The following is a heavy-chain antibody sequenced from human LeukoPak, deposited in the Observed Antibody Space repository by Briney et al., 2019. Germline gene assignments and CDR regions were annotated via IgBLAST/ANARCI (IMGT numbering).Heavy chain of an antibody. J-gene: IGHJ5*02. CDR2: ISAYNGNT. Sequence: ASVKVSCKASGYTFTSYGISWVRQAPGQGLEWMGWISAYNGNTNYAQKLQGRVTMTTDTSTSTAYMELRSLRSDDTAVYYCARVIGIAVVTKRGWFDPWGQGTLVTVSS. CDR3: ARVIGIAVVTKRGWFDP. V-gene: IGHV1-18*01. D-gene: IGHD3-22*01. CDR1: GYTFTSYG.